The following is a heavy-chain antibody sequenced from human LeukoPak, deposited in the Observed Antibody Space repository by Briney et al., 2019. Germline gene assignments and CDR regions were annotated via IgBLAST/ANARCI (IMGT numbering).Heavy chain of an antibody. V-gene: IGHV4-39*01. CDR3: VRHEHNPQFDP. Sequence: SETLSLTCTVSGGSISSPHYYWAWVRQPPGKGQEWIGSISYSVSAHYYPSLKSRVTISIDTSKNQFSLKLSSVTAADTAVYYCVRHEHNPQFDPWGQGTLVTVSS. D-gene: IGHD1-14*01. J-gene: IGHJ5*02. CDR2: ISYSVSA. CDR1: GGSISSPHYY.